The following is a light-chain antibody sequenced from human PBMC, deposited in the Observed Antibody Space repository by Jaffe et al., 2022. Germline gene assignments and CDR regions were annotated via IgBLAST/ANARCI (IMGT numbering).Light chain of an antibody. J-gene: IGLJ3*02. CDR3: QVSDSNTRV. CDR1: NIGTKN. Sequence: SHELTQPLSLSVALGQPARITCGGTNIGTKNVHWYQQKPGQAPVVVIYWGNNRPSGIPERFSGSISGNTATLTISRAQAADEADYYCQVSDSNTRVFGGGTKLTVL. V-gene: IGLV3-9*01. CDR2: WGN.